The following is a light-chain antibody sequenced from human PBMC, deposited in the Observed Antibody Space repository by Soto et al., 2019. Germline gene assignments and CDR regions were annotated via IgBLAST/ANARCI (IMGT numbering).Light chain of an antibody. CDR1: QDISTW. V-gene: IGKV1-12*01. CDR3: QQYNSFWT. CDR2: GAS. Sequence: DVQMTQSPSSVSASVGDRVTITCRASQDISTWLAWYQQKPGKAPSLLIYGASNLQRGVPSRFSGRGSGTEFTLTISSLQPEDFATYYCQQYNSFWTFGQGTKVEIK. J-gene: IGKJ1*01.